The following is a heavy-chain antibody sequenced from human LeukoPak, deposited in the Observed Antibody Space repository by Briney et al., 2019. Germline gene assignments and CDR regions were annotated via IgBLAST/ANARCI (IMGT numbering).Heavy chain of an antibody. CDR1: GGTFSSYA. J-gene: IGHJ4*02. D-gene: IGHD3-22*01. CDR3: ARDPTYYYDSSGYWRYFDY. V-gene: IGHV1-69*04. Sequence: ASVKVSCKASGGTFSSYAISWVRQAPGQGLEWMGRIIPILGIANYAQKFQGRVTITADKSTSTAYMELSSLRSEDTAVYYCARDPTYYYDSSGYWRYFDYWGQGTLVTVSS. CDR2: IIPILGIA.